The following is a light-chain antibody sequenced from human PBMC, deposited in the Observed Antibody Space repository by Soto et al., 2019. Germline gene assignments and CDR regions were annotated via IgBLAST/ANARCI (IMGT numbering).Light chain of an antibody. CDR3: QHYNNWPWT. CDR1: QSVGSN. V-gene: IGKV3-15*01. CDR2: GAS. Sequence: EVVLTQSPGTLSLSPGERATLSCRASQSVGSNLAWYQQKPGQAPRLLISGASTRASGVPARFSGSGSGTEFTLTISSLQSEDIAVYYCQHYNNWPWTCGQGTKVE. J-gene: IGKJ1*01.